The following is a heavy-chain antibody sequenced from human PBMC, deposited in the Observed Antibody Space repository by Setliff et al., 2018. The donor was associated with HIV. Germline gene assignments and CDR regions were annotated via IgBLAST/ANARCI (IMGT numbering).Heavy chain of an antibody. CDR2: INPSDGIP. J-gene: IGHJ3*02. V-gene: IGHV1-46*01. CDR3: TRAFPPMIPAAFDI. D-gene: IGHD3-16*01. CDR1: GFSFSRHY. Sequence: ASVKVSCKASGFSFSRHYMHWVRQAPGEGLEWVAMINPSDGIPSYAQKFQDRVVVTRDTSRSIVYMELSGLLSEDTAVYFCTRAFPPMIPAAFDIWGLGTLVTV.